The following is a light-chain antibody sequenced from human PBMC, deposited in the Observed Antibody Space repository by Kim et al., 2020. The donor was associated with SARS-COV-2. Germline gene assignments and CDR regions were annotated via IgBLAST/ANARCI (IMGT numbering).Light chain of an antibody. CDR2: AAS. V-gene: IGKV1-27*01. CDR3: QKYDSAPLT. Sequence: DIQMTQSPSSLSASVGDGVTITCRASQDIANYLAWYQQKPGKVPKLLVYAASALKSGVPSRFSGSRSGTDFTLTISNLQPEDVATYYCQKYDSAPLTFGQRTKVDI. J-gene: IGKJ1*01. CDR1: QDIANY.